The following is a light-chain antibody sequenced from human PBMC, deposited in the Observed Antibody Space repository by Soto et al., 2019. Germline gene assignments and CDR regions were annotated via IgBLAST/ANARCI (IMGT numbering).Light chain of an antibody. Sequence: IQMTQSPSSLSASVGDRVTITCRASQSISNYLNWYQQKPGKAPKLLIDAASSMQSGVPSRFSGSGSETDFTLTISRLQPDDSATYEYQQSFSPLWTFGQVTKVEV. J-gene: IGKJ1*01. CDR1: QSISNY. CDR3: QQSFSPLWT. CDR2: AAS. V-gene: IGKV1-39*01.